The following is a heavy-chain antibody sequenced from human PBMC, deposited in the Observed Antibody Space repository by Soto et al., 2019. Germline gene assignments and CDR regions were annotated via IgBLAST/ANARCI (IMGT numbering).Heavy chain of an antibody. CDR2: ISYDGSNK. J-gene: IGHJ4*02. V-gene: IGHV3-30-3*01. Sequence: QVQLVESGGGVVQPGRSLRLSCAASGFTFSSYAMHWVRQAPGKGLEWVAVISYDGSNKYYADSVKGRFTISRDNSKNTLYLQINSLRAEDTAVYYCATAIYGASGDYWGQGTLVTVSS. CDR1: GFTFSSYA. D-gene: IGHD4-17*01. CDR3: ATAIYGASGDY.